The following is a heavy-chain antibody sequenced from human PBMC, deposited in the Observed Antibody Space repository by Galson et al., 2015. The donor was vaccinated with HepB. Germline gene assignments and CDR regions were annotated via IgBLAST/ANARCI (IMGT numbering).Heavy chain of an antibody. CDR3: ARELHPREWLVRGPFDY. V-gene: IGHV1-3*01. Sequence: SVKVSCKASGYTFTSYAMHWVRQAPGQRLEWMGWINAGNGNTKYSQKFQGRVTITRDTSASTAYMELSSLRSEDTAVYYCARELHPREWLVRGPFDYWGQGPLVTVSS. CDR1: GYTFTSYA. D-gene: IGHD6-19*01. CDR2: INAGNGNT. J-gene: IGHJ4*02.